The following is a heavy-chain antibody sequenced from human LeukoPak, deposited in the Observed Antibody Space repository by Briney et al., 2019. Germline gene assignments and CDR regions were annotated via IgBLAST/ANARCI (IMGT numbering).Heavy chain of an antibody. Sequence: GASVKVSCKASGGTFSSYAIIWVRQAPGQGLEWMGGIIPIFGTANYAQKFQGRVTITTDESTSTAYMELSSLRSEDTAVYYCARATIDGFRHWFDPWGQGTLVTVSS. D-gene: IGHD1-1*01. V-gene: IGHV1-69*05. CDR3: ARATIDGFRHWFDP. CDR2: IIPIFGTA. J-gene: IGHJ5*02. CDR1: GGTFSSYA.